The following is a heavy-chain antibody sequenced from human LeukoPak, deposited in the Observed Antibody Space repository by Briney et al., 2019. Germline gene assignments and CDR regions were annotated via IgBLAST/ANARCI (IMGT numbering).Heavy chain of an antibody. CDR3: ARSLPYGTTWYGRSDF. V-gene: IGHV3-7*03. J-gene: IGHJ4*02. CDR1: GFFFNSYW. D-gene: IGHD6-13*01. Sequence: GGSLRLSCVTSGFFFNSYWMSWVRQAPGKGLEWVANIRQDGDTKYYVDSVKGRFTISRDNAMNSLYLQMNSLRAEDTAIYYCARSLPYGTTWYGRSDFWGQGTLVTVSS. CDR2: IRQDGDTK.